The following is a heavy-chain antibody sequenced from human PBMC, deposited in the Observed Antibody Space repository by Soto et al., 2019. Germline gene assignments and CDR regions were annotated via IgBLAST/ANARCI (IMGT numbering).Heavy chain of an antibody. Sequence: EVQLLESGGGLEQPGGSLRLSCVASGFTFSNYAMNWIRKAPGKGLEWVSSISGSDDRTFFAVSVKGRFTISRDNSKDTVFLQMNNLRGEDTALYYCTKGGRGIDIFFDSWGQGTLVSVSS. V-gene: IGHV3-23*01. CDR2: ISGSDDRT. D-gene: IGHD3-9*01. J-gene: IGHJ4*02. CDR3: TKGGRGIDIFFDS. CDR1: GFTFSNYA.